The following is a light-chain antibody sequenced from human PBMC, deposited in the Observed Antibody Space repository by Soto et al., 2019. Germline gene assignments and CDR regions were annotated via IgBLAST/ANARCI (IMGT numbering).Light chain of an antibody. J-gene: IGKJ5*01. CDR3: QHFDNFPRAIT. CDR2: GAS. V-gene: IGKV1-33*01. CDR1: QDISNY. Sequence: ENQMTRSPSSLSASVGDSNTITCQASQDISNYLNWYQQKPGKAPKLLIYGASSLETGVPSRFRGSGSGTDFTFTISSLHPEDIATYYCQHFDNFPRAITFGEGTRLEI.